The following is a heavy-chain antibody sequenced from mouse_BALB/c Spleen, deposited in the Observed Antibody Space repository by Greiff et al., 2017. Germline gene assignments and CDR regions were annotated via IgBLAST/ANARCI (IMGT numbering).Heavy chain of an antibody. Sequence: LQESGPELVRPGVSVKISCKGSSYTFTDYAMHWVKQSHAKSLEWIGVISTYYGNTNYNQKFKGKATMTVDKSSSTAYMELARLTSEDSAVYYCAITTDYYAMDYWGQGTSVTVSS. D-gene: IGHD1-1*01. J-gene: IGHJ4*01. V-gene: IGHV1-67*01. CDR1: SYTFTDYA. CDR3: AITTDYYAMDY. CDR2: ISTYYGNT.